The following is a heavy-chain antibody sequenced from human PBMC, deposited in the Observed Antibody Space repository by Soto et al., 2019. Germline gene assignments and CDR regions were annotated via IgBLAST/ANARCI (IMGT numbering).Heavy chain of an antibody. CDR2: ISHSGIT. J-gene: IGHJ5*02. Sequence: QVQLQESGPGLVKPSGTLSLTCAVSGGPIPSANWWTWVRQPPGGGLEWIGEISHSGITNYKASLQSRVTMSVDKTKNDVSLKLTSVTAADTDVYDCAGVLRGWFDPWGQGTPVTVSS. CDR1: GGPIPSANW. CDR3: AGVLRGWFDP. V-gene: IGHV4-4*02.